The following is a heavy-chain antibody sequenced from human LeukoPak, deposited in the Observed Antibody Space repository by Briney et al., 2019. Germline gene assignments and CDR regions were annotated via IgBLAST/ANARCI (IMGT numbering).Heavy chain of an antibody. Sequence: GGSLRLSCAASGFTFSSYILHWVRQTPGKGLEWVAFISYDGTKKDYADSVKGRFTISRDNSKSTLYLEMNSLRAEDTAVYYCAKVAAAAFDYWGQGTLVTVSS. CDR2: ISYDGTKK. V-gene: IGHV3-30*04. CDR1: GFTFSSYI. J-gene: IGHJ4*02. D-gene: IGHD6-13*01. CDR3: AKVAAAAFDY.